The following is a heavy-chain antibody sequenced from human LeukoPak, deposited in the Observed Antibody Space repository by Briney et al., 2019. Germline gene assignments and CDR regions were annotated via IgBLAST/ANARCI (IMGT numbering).Heavy chain of an antibody. CDR2: IYTSGST. CDR1: GASISSYY. V-gene: IGHV4-4*07. CDR3: ARDGVENSSGYPLDS. J-gene: IGHJ4*02. Sequence: PSETLSLTCTVSGASISSYYGSWVRHPAGEGLEWIGRIYTSGSTNYKPSLKSRVTMSVDTSKNQFSLKLTSVTAADTAVYYCARDGVENSSGYPLDSWGPGTLVTVSS. D-gene: IGHD6-13*01.